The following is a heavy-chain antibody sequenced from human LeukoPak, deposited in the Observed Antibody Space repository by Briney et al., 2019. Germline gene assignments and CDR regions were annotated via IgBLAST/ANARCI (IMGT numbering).Heavy chain of an antibody. CDR2: THSDGSST. D-gene: IGHD6-13*01. J-gene: IGHJ4*02. Sequence: GGSLRLSCAVSGXNISSYWMHWVRQAPGKGLVWVSRTHSDGSSTSYADSVKGRFTISRDNAKNTLYLQMNSLRAEDTAVYYCASGRYSSSWYWGQGTLVTVSS. CDR1: GXNISSYW. CDR3: ASGRYSSSWY. V-gene: IGHV3-74*01.